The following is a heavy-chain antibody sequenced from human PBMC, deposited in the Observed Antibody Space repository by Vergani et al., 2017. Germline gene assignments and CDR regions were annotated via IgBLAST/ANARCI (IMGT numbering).Heavy chain of an antibody. J-gene: IGHJ6*02. V-gene: IGHV4-39*07. CDR2: IYYSGST. CDR3: ARASHLEWLLYSLYGMYV. Sequence: QLQLQESGPGLVKPSETLSLTCTVSGGSISSSSYYWGWIRQPPGKGLEGIGSIYYSGSTYYNPSLKSRVTISVDTSKNQFSLKLSSVTAADTAVYYCARASHLEWLLYSLYGMYVWGQGTTVTVSS. CDR1: GGSISSSSYY. D-gene: IGHD3-3*01.